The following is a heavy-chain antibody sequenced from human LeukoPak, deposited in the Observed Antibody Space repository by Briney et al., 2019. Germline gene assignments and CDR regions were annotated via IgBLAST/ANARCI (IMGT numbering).Heavy chain of an antibody. Sequence: GASVKVSCKASGYTFTSYGISWVRQAPGQGLEWMGWISAYNGNTNYAQKLQGRATMTTDTSTSTAYMELRSLRSDDTAVYYCARAIDYGSGSRKNNWFDPWGQGTLVTVSS. V-gene: IGHV1-18*01. CDR2: ISAYNGNT. CDR1: GYTFTSYG. CDR3: ARAIDYGSGSRKNNWFDP. J-gene: IGHJ5*02. D-gene: IGHD3-10*01.